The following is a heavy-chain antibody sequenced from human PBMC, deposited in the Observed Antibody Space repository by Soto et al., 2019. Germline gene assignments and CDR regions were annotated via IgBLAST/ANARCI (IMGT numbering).Heavy chain of an antibody. CDR3: ARDFAHCSSTSCYDWFDP. CDR1: GFTFSSYW. V-gene: IGHV3-7*01. J-gene: IGHJ5*02. D-gene: IGHD2-2*01. CDR2: IKQDGSEK. Sequence: GGSLRLSCAASGFTFSSYWMSWVRQAPGKRLEWVANIKQDGSEKYYVDSVKGRFTISRDNAKNSLYLQMNSLRAEDTAVYYCARDFAHCSSTSCYDWFDPWGQGTLVTVSS.